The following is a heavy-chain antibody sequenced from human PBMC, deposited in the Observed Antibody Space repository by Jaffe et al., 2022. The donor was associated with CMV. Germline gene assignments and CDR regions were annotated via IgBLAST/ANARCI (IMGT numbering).Heavy chain of an antibody. D-gene: IGHD3-3*02. CDR2: INPDSGGT. J-gene: IGHJ6*02. CDR3: ARDLPPGILAEYGMDV. Sequence: QVQLVQSGAEVKKPGASVKVSCKTSGYTFIAYCIHWVRQAPGQGLEWMGWINPDSGGTNYAQKFQGRVSVTTDTSINTIYMELTSLTSDDTAVYYCARDLPPGILAEYGMDVWGQGTTVIVSS. V-gene: IGHV1-2*02. CDR1: GYTFIAYC.